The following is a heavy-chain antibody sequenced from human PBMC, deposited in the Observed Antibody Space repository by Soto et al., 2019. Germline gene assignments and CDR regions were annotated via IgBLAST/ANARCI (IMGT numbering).Heavy chain of an antibody. CDR3: ARGKSSGPLYYFDT. V-gene: IGHV4-34*01. J-gene: IGHJ4*02. CDR1: NGSFSDYF. D-gene: IGHD6-19*01. Sequence: ESLSLTCGVHNGSFSDYFWNWIRQPPGKGLEWIGEIKESGFATYNPSLKRRVTMSVDTANNQFSLKVTSVTAADTAVYYCARGKSSGPLYYFDTWGQGTLVTVSS. CDR2: IKESGFA.